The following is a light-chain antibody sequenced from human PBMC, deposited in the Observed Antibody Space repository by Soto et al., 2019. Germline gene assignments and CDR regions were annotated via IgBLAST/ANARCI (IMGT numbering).Light chain of an antibody. Sequence: EIVMTQSPATLSVSPGERATLSCRASQSVSSNLAWYQQKPGQAPRLLIYDASSRATGIPARFSGSGSGTDFTLTISRLEPEDFAVYYCQQYGSSPPKTFGQGTKVDIK. CDR1: QSVSSN. J-gene: IGKJ1*01. CDR2: DAS. V-gene: IGKV3-20*01. CDR3: QQYGSSPPKT.